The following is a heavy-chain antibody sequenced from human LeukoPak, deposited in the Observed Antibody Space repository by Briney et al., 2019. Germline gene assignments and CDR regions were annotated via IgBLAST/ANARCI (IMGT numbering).Heavy chain of an antibody. CDR1: GFTFSSYA. J-gene: IGHJ4*02. CDR3: ARDSLYCSGGSCQPTRGRYFDY. D-gene: IGHD2-15*01. CDR2: MSYDGSNK. Sequence: GGSLRLSCAAFGFTFSSYAMHWVRQAPGKGLEWVAVMSYDGSNKYYADSVKGRFTISRDNSKNTLYLQMNSLRAEDTAVYYCARDSLYCSGGSCQPTRGRYFDYWGQGTLVTVSS. V-gene: IGHV3-30*04.